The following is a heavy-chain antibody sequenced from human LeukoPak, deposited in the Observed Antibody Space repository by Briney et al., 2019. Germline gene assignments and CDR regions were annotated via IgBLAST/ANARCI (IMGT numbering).Heavy chain of an antibody. CDR3: AKEGDYYGSGREGYFDY. Sequence: PGGSLRLSCAASGFTFSSYAMSWVRQAPGKGLERVSAISGSGGSTYYADSVKGRFTISRDNSKNTLYLQMNSLRAEDTAVYYCAKEGDYYGSGREGYFDYWGQGTLVTVSS. CDR2: ISGSGGST. D-gene: IGHD3-10*01. V-gene: IGHV3-23*01. CDR1: GFTFSSYA. J-gene: IGHJ4*02.